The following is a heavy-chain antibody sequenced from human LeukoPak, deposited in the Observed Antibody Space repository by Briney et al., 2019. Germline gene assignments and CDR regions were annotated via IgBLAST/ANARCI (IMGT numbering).Heavy chain of an antibody. Sequence: ASVKVSCKTSGYTFTGYYMHWMRQATGQGLEWMGWMNPNSGNTGYAQKFQGRVTMTRNTSISTAYMELSSLRSEDTAVYYCARATVAYDILTGYHPSGFDPWGQGTLVTVSS. D-gene: IGHD3-9*01. J-gene: IGHJ5*02. V-gene: IGHV1-8*02. CDR2: MNPNSGNT. CDR1: GYTFTGYY. CDR3: ARATVAYDILTGYHPSGFDP.